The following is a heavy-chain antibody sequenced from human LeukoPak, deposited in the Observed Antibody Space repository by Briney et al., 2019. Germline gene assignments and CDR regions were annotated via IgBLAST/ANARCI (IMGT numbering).Heavy chain of an antibody. J-gene: IGHJ4*02. CDR2: IYSGGSR. D-gene: IGHD2-21*02. V-gene: IGHV3-66*01. CDR3: AREVSDYYFDY. CDR1: GFTVSSNY. Sequence: PGGSLRLSCAASGFTVSSNYMSWVRQAPGKGLEWVSVIYSGGSRYYADTVKGRFTISRDNSNNTLYLQMNSLRAEDTAVYYCAREVSDYYFDYWGQGTLVTVSS.